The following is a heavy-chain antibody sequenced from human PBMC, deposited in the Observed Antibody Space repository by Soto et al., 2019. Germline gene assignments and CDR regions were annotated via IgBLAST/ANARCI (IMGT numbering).Heavy chain of an antibody. J-gene: IGHJ4*02. CDR1: GFTFSSYG. CDR2: ISYDGSNK. Sequence: GGSLRLSCAASGFTFSSYGMHWVRQAPGKGLEWVAVISYDGSNKYYADSVKGRFTISRDNSKNTLYLQMNSLRAEDTAVYYCAKAHSDPEAEYYFDYWGQGTLVTVSS. CDR3: AKAHSDPEAEYYFDY. V-gene: IGHV3-30*18.